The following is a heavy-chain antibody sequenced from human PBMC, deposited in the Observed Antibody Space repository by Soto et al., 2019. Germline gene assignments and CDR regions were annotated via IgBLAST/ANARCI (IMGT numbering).Heavy chain of an antibody. CDR1: GSTVRNNN. J-gene: IGHJ4*02. D-gene: IGHD1-1*01. V-gene: IGHV3-66*01. CDR3: ARDGTYNWV. Sequence: EVQLVGSGGGLVRLGGSRSLPGEASGSTVRNNNLRGARQAPGKGLEWVSLIYSGGATYYADSVKGRFTISRDNSKNTLYLQMNSLRAEDTAVYYCARDGTYNWVGGQGILVTVSS. CDR2: IYSGGAT.